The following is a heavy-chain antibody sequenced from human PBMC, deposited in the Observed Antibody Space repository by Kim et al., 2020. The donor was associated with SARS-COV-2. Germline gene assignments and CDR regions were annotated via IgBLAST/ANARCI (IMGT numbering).Heavy chain of an antibody. Sequence: ASVKVSCRASGYSFTSYDINWVRQATGQGLEWLGRVNPNSGNTGYAQKFQGRLMMTRNTAINTAYMELSSLESEDTAVYYCATGPSGWYDYWGQGTLVTVSS. V-gene: IGHV1-8*01. D-gene: IGHD6-19*01. CDR2: VNPNSGNT. CDR3: ATGPSGWYDY. J-gene: IGHJ4*02. CDR1: GYSFTSYD.